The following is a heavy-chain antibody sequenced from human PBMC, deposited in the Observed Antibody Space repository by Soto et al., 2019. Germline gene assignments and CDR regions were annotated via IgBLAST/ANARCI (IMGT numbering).Heavy chain of an antibody. Sequence: QVQLVQSGAEVKKPGASVKDSCKASDYTFTSYGISWVRQAPGQGLEWMGWISAYHGNTKYAQKFQGRVTMTTDTSTSTAYMELRSLRSDDTAVYSCARDLAVALIEYWGQGTLVTVSS. CDR2: ISAYHGNT. CDR1: DYTFTSYG. D-gene: IGHD6-19*01. CDR3: ARDLAVALIEY. J-gene: IGHJ4*02. V-gene: IGHV1-18*01.